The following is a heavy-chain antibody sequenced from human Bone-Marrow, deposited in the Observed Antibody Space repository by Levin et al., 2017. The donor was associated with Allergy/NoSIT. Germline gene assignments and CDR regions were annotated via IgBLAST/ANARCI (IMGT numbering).Heavy chain of an antibody. D-gene: IGHD5-18*01. CDR1: GFTFSNAW. Sequence: GGSLRLSCAASGFTFSNAWMSWVRQAPGKGLEWVGRIKSKTDGGTTDYAAPVKGRFTISRDDSKNTLYLQMNSLKTEDTAVYYCTTDLAGYGYGYYYWGQGTLVTVSS. J-gene: IGHJ4*02. V-gene: IGHV3-15*01. CDR3: TTDLAGYGYGYYY. CDR2: IKSKTDGGTT.